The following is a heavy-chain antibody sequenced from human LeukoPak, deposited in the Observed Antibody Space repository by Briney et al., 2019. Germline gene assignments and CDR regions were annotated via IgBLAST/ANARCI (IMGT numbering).Heavy chain of an antibody. D-gene: IGHD2-2*01. CDR2: INHSGST. CDR3: ARPGGYCSSTSCNYYYYYMDV. Sequence: PSETLSLTCAVYGGSFSGYYWSWIRQPPGKGLEWIGEINHSGSTNYYPSLKSRVTISVDTSKNQFSLKLSSVTAADTAVYYCARPGGYCSSTSCNYYYYYMDVWGKGTTVTVSS. V-gene: IGHV4-34*01. CDR1: GGSFSGYY. J-gene: IGHJ6*03.